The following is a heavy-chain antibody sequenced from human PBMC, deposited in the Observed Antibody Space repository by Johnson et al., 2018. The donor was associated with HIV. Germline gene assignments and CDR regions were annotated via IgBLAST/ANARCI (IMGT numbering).Heavy chain of an antibody. CDR2: INWHGDST. Sequence: VQLVESGGGLVQPGGSLRLSCAASGFNFSNHAMSWVRQAPGKGLEWVSGINWHGDSTGYADSVKGRFTISRDNAKNSLYLQMNSLRAEDTAVYYCAKGDINYSSSSTGSFDIWGQGTMVTVSS. V-gene: IGHV3-20*04. CDR3: AKGDINYSSSSTGSFDI. CDR1: GFNFSNHA. J-gene: IGHJ3*02. D-gene: IGHD6-6*01.